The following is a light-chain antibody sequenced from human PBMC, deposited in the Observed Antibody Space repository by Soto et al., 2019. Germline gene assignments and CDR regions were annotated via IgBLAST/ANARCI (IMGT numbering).Light chain of an antibody. V-gene: IGLV2-14*01. CDR2: EVS. CDR3: SSYTSSSIDYV. CDR1: SSDVGGYNY. Sequence: QSALTQPASVSGSPGQSITISCTGTSSDVGGYNYVSWYQQHPGKAPKLMIYEVSNRPLGVSNRFSGSKSGNTASLTISGLQAEEEADYYCSSYTSSSIDYVFGTGTKVTVL. J-gene: IGLJ1*01.